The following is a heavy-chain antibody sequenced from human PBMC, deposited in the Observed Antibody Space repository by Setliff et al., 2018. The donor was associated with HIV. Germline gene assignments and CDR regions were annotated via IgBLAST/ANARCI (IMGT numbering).Heavy chain of an antibody. CDR2: IYPGDSDT. CDR3: ARQGDYHILTGYYSGPHDAFDI. CDR1: GYSFTSYW. D-gene: IGHD3-9*01. J-gene: IGHJ3*02. Sequence: PGESLKISCKGSGYSFTSYWIGWVRQMPGKGLEWMGIIYPGDSDTRYSPSFQGQVTISADKSISTAYLQWSSPKASDTAMYYCARQGDYHILTGYYSGPHDAFDIWGQGTMVTV. V-gene: IGHV5-51*01.